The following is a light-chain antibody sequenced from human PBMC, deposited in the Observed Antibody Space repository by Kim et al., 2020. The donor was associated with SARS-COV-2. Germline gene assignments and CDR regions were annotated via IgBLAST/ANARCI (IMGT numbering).Light chain of an antibody. Sequence: LSLSPGERAPLSCRASQSVSSYVAWYQQKPGQATRLLIYDASNRATGIPARFSGSGSGTDFTLTISSLEPEDFAVYYCQQRSNWYTFGQGTKLEI. CDR3: QQRSNWYT. J-gene: IGKJ2*01. CDR2: DAS. V-gene: IGKV3-11*01. CDR1: QSVSSY.